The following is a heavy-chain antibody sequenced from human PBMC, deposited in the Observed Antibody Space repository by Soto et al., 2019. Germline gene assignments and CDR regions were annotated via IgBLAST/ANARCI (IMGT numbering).Heavy chain of an antibody. CDR2: ISGSGGST. Sequence: GGSLRLSCAASGFTLRSYAMSWVRQAPGKGLEWVSAISGSGGSTYYADSVKGRFTISRDNSKNTLYLQMNSLRAEDTAVYYCAKGPDVYYYGSGSWFDYWGQGTLVTVSS. V-gene: IGHV3-23*01. J-gene: IGHJ4*02. CDR3: AKGPDVYYYGSGSWFDY. D-gene: IGHD3-10*01. CDR1: GFTLRSYA.